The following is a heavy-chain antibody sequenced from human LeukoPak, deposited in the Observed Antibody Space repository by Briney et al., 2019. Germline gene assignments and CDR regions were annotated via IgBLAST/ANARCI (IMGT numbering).Heavy chain of an antibody. CDR1: GYSFTRYW. D-gene: IGHD3-3*01. CDR2: IYPGDSDT. V-gene: IGHV5-51*01. CDR3: ARTLEGSDAFDI. J-gene: IGHJ3*02. Sequence: GESLKISLKGSGYSFTRYWIGWVRQIPGKGLGWMGIIYPGDSDTRYSPSFQGQVTISADKSISTAYLQWSSLKASDTAMYYCARTLEGSDAFDIWGQGTMVTVSS.